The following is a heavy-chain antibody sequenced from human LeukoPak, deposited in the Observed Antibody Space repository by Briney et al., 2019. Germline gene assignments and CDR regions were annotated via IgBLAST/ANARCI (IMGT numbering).Heavy chain of an antibody. CDR2: IKQDGSEK. CDR1: GFTFSSYS. V-gene: IGHV3-7*01. J-gene: IGHJ5*02. Sequence: HPGGSLRLSCAASGFTFSSYSMMWVRQAPGKGLEWVAKIKQDGSEKYYVDSVKGRFTISRDNAKNSVYLQMNSLRVDDTAVYYCARDPPHTLRFDPWGQGTLVTVSS. CDR3: ARDPPHTLRFDP.